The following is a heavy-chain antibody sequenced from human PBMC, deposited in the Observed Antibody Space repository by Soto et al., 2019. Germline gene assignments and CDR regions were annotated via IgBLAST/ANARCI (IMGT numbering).Heavy chain of an antibody. J-gene: IGHJ4*02. CDR1: GFTFSSYG. V-gene: IGHV3-30*18. Sequence: QVQLVESGGGVVQPGRSLRLSCAASGFTFSSYGMHWVRQAPGKGLEWVAVISYDGSNKYYADSVKGRFTISRDNSKNTLYLQMNSLRAEDTAVYYCAKDQGYYYGSGSSGWEVGDYWGQGTLVTVSS. D-gene: IGHD3-10*01. CDR3: AKDQGYYYGSGSSGWEVGDY. CDR2: ISYDGSNK.